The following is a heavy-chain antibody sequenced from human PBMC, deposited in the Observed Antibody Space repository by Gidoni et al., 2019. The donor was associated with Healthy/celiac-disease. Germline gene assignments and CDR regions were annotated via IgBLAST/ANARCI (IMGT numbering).Heavy chain of an antibody. CDR2: IYWDDDK. J-gene: IGHJ5*02. CDR3: AHRAAYYYGSGDYNWFDP. D-gene: IGHD3-10*01. V-gene: IGHV2-5*02. Sequence: QITLKESGPTLVKPTQTLTLTCTFSGFSLSTRGVGVGWIRQPPGKALEWLALIYWDDDKRYSPSLKSRLTITKDTSKNQVVLTMTNMDPVDTATYYCAHRAAYYYGSGDYNWFDPWGQGTLVTVSS. CDR1: GFSLSTRGVG.